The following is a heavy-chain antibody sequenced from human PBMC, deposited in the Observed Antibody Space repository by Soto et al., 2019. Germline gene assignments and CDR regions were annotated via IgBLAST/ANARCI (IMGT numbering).Heavy chain of an antibody. V-gene: IGHV1-18*01. Sequence: QVQLVQSGAEVKKPGDSVRVSCKASGYTFTSYGIGWVRQAPGQGLEWMGWISANNGNTKYAQKVPGXVXMTTAASTSTAYMELRSLRSDDATVYYCARDGYFDHWGQGTLVTVSS. CDR2: ISANNGNT. J-gene: IGHJ4*02. CDR3: ARDGYFDH. CDR1: GYTFTSYG.